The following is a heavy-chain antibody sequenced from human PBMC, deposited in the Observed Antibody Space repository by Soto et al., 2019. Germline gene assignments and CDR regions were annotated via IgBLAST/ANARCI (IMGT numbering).Heavy chain of an antibody. CDR3: ARRGSSWYFDY. CDR2: IHYSGST. D-gene: IGHD6-13*01. J-gene: IGHJ4*02. Sequence: QVQLQESGPGLVKPSQTLSLTCTVSGCSISSGGYYWNWIRQHPGKGLEWIGYIHYSGSTYYNPSLKSRDTISVDTSKNQFSMKLSSVTGADTDVYYCARRGSSWYFDYWGQGTLVTVSS. V-gene: IGHV4-31*03. CDR1: GCSISSGGYY.